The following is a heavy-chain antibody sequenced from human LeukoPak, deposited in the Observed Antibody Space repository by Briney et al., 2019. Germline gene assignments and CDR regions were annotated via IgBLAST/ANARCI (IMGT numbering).Heavy chain of an antibody. V-gene: IGHV1-2*02. CDR3: ARAPYGDYFDY. CDR1: GYTFTGYY. D-gene: IGHD4-17*01. J-gene: IGHJ4*02. Sequence: GASVKVSCKASGYTFTGYYMHWVRQAPGQGLEWMGWINPNSGGTNYAQKFQGRVTMTRDTSISTAYMELSSLRSEDTAVYYCARAPYGDYFDYWGQGTLVTVSS. CDR2: INPNSGGT.